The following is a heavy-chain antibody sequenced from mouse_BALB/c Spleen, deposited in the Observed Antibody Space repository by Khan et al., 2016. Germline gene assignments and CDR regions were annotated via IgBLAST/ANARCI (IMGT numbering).Heavy chain of an antibody. J-gene: IGHJ3*01. D-gene: IGHD1-1*01. CDR3: ARRRDYGSSPAWFAY. CDR1: GYTFRSYW. V-gene: IGHV1-9*01. CDR2: ILPGGGTT. Sequence: VQLQESGAELMKPGASGKISCKATGYTFRSYWIEWVKQRPGHGLEGIGEILPGGGTTNYNEKFQGKAIFTADSSSKTAYMQFSSLTSEDSAVYYCARRRDYGSSPAWFAYWGQGTLVTVSA.